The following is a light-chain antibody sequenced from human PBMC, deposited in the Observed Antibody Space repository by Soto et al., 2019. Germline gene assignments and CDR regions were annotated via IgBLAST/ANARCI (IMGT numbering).Light chain of an antibody. CDR2: GVS. V-gene: IGKV3-20*01. CDR3: QQHGASIT. J-gene: IGKJ4*01. Sequence: VLTQSPRTLSLSPGERATLSCRASQNVNNNFVAWYQQKPGQAPSLLIYGVSDRATGAPDRFSGSGSGTDFTLTINRLEREDFAVYYCQQHGASITFGGGTRVENK. CDR1: QNVNNNF.